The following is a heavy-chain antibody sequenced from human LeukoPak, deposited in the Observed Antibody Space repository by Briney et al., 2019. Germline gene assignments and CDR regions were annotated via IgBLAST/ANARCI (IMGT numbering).Heavy chain of an antibody. D-gene: IGHD2-2*01. V-gene: IGHV3-23*01. CDR3: VKGGQDCSPTTCYYD. J-gene: IGHJ4*02. CDR1: GYIFNNYA. CDR2: ISGSGSA. Sequence: GGSLRLSRVASGYIFNNYAVSWVRQAPGKGLEWVSAISGSGSAYYADSVKGRFTISRDNSKNTGYLQMNSLRAEDTAVYYCVKGGQDCSPTTCYYDWGRGTLVTVSS.